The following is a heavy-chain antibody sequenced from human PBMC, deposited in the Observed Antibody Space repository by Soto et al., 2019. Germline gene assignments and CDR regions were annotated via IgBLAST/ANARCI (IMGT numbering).Heavy chain of an antibody. Sequence: QVQLVESGGGLVKPGGSLRLSCAASGFTFSDYYMSWVRQAPGKGLEWVSYISGTDPYMKYADAVRGRFTISRDNAKNSLYLQMTSLRDDDTAVYYCARGSSVRGMNVWGQGTPVNVSS. CDR3: ARGSSVRGMNV. CDR2: ISGTDPYM. CDR1: GFTFSDYY. V-gene: IGHV3-11*06. D-gene: IGHD6-13*01. J-gene: IGHJ6*02.